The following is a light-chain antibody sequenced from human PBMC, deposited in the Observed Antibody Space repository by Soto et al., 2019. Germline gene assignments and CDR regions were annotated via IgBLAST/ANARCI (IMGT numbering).Light chain of an antibody. J-gene: IGKJ1*01. CDR2: AAS. V-gene: IGKV1-39*01. Sequence: DIQMTQSPSSLSASVGDRVTITCRASRSISSYLNCYQQKPVKAPKLLIYAASNLHIGVPSRFSGSGPGTDFTLTISSLQLEDFATYYCQESHSRPPWMFGQGTKVDI. CDR1: RSISSY. CDR3: QESHSRPPWM.